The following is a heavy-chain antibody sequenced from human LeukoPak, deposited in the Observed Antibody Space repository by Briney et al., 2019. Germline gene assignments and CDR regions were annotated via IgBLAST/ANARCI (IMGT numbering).Heavy chain of an antibody. CDR1: GYTFTSYG. CDR3: ARDSSDGDMVRGVISWFDP. CDR2: ISAYNGNT. D-gene: IGHD3-10*01. V-gene: IGHV1-18*01. Sequence: ASVKVSCKASGYTFTSYGISWVRQAPGQGLEWMGWISAYNGNTNYAQKLQGRVTMTTDTSTSTAYMELRSLRSDDTAVYYCARDSSDGDMVRGVISWFDPWGQGTLVTVSS. J-gene: IGHJ5*02.